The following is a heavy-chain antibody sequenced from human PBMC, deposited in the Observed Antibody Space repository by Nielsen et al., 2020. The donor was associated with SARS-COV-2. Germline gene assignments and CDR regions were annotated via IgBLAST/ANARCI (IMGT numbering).Heavy chain of an antibody. CDR2: ISGAAGSS. V-gene: IGHV3-23*01. CDR3: VKQRAVVMILDF. J-gene: IGHJ1*01. Sequence: GESLKISCAASGFTFNNYALSWVRQAPGEGLEWVSAISGAAGSSYYGDSVKGRFSISRDNSKNTVYLQMSDLRPDDSAVYYCVKQRAVVMILDFWGQGTLVTVSS. D-gene: IGHD3-22*01. CDR1: GFTFNNYA.